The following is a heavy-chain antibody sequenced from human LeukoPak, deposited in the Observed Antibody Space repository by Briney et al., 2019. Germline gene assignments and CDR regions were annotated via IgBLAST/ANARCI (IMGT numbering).Heavy chain of an antibody. V-gene: IGHV3-23*01. J-gene: IGHJ4*02. CDR3: ANEIRPNDY. D-gene: IGHD4-17*01. CDR2: ISISGSKT. CDR1: EFDFSSHA. Sequence: GGSLGLSCAASEFDFSSHAMTWVRQAPGKGLEWVSAISISGSKTYYADSVKGRFTISRDNSKNTLHLQMNSLRAEDTAVYYCANEIRPNDYWGQGTQVTVSS.